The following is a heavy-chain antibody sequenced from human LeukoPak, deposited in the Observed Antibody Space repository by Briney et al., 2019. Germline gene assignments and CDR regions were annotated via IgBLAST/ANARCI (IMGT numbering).Heavy chain of an antibody. Sequence: GGSLRLSCAASGFTVSSNYMSWVRQAPGKGLEWVSVIYSGGSTYYADSVKGRFTIPRDNAKNSLYLQMNSLRAEDTALYYCAKDADSSGYSDYWGQGTLVTVSS. CDR3: AKDADSSGYSDY. J-gene: IGHJ4*02. CDR1: GFTVSSNY. CDR2: IYSGGST. D-gene: IGHD3-22*01. V-gene: IGHV3-53*05.